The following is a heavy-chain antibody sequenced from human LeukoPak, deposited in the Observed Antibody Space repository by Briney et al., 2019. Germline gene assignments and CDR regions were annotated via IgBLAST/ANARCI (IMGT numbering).Heavy chain of an antibody. CDR2: IYPGDSDT. Sequence: GESLKISCKGSGYSFPTYWIGWVRQMPGKGLEWMGIIYPGDSDTRYSPSFQGQVTISADKSISTAYLQWSSLKASDTAMYYCARVGDISPNYYYGMDVWGQGTTVTVSS. V-gene: IGHV5-51*01. J-gene: IGHJ6*02. CDR3: ARVGDISPNYYYGMDV. D-gene: IGHD3-22*01. CDR1: GYSFPTYW.